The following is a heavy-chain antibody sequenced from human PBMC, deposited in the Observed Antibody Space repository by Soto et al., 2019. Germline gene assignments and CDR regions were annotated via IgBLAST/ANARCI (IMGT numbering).Heavy chain of an antibody. CDR1: GGTFSSYA. Sequence: RASVKVSCKASGGTFSSYAISWVRQAPGQGLEWMGGIIPIFGTANYAQKFQGRVTITADESTSTAYMELSSLRSEDTAVYYCAREVMITFGGVITLFDYWGQGTLVTVSS. CDR2: IIPIFGTA. D-gene: IGHD3-16*02. CDR3: AREVMITFGGVITLFDY. V-gene: IGHV1-69*13. J-gene: IGHJ4*02.